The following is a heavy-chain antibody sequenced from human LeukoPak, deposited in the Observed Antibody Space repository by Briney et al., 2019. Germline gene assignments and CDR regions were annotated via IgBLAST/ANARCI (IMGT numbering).Heavy chain of an antibody. CDR1: QFTFSSYA. V-gene: IGHV3-23*01. Sequence: GGSLRLSCVASQFTFSSYAMSWVRQAPGKGLEWVSTISDRGDNTHHADSVKGRFTISRDNSKNTLYLQMNSLRAEDTAVYFCAKDLYRSSWYLAYYFDYWGQGTLVTVSS. CDR3: AKDLYRSSWYLAYYFDY. D-gene: IGHD6-13*01. J-gene: IGHJ4*02. CDR2: ISDRGDNT.